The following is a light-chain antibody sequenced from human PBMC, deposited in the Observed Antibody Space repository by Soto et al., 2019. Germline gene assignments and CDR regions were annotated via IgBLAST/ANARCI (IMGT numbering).Light chain of an antibody. J-gene: IGKJ1*01. Sequence: DIVLTQSPGTLSLSPGERATLSCRASQSFSSYLAWYQQKPGQAPRLLIYGASSRATGIPDRFSGSGSGTDFPLTSSRREPEDFAVYYCQQYGSSSRTFGQGTKVEIK. CDR3: QQYGSSSRT. V-gene: IGKV3-20*01. CDR1: QSFSSY. CDR2: GAS.